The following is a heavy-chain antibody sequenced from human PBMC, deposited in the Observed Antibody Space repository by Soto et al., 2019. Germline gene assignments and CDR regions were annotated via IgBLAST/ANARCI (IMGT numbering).Heavy chain of an antibody. CDR1: GLSFSSYA. CDR3: AKYSKMLDWLPTSYYFDF. D-gene: IGHD3-9*01. V-gene: IGHV3-23*01. Sequence: EVQVLESGGGLAQPGRSLRLSCAVSGLSFSSYAMTWVRQSPGKGLEWVSSISRSGNSTYSADSVRGRFTISRDNSKNTLYLQMNSLRAEDTAVYYCAKYSKMLDWLPTSYYFDFWGQGTLVTVSS. J-gene: IGHJ4*02. CDR2: ISRSGNST.